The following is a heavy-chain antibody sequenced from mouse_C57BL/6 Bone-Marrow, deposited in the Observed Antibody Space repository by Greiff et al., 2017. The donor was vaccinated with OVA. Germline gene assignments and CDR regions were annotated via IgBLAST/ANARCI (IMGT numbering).Heavy chain of an antibody. J-gene: IGHJ4*01. D-gene: IGHD1-1*01. CDR3: ARGNFGSSFYAMDY. V-gene: IGHV14-3*01. Sequence: VQLKESVAELVRPGASVKLSCTASGFNIKNTYMHWVKQRPEQGLEWIGRIDPANDHTKYAPQFQGRATMTADTSSNTAYLQLSSLSSEDTAVYCCARGNFGSSFYAMDYWGQGTSVTVSS. CDR1: GFNIKNTY. CDR2: IDPANDHT.